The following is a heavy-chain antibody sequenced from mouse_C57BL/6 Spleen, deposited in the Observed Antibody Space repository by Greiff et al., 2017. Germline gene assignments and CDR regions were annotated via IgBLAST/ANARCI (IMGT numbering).Heavy chain of an antibody. D-gene: IGHD4-1*01. CDR2: INPNNGGT. V-gene: IGHV1-22*01. CDR3: AGWGLTGTGGGDY. Sequence: EVQLQQSGPELVKPGASVKMSCKASGYTFTDYNMHWVKQSHGKSLEWIGYINPNNGGTSYNEKFKGKATLTVNKSSSTAYMELRSLTSEDSAVYDGAGWGLTGTGGGDYWGQGTSVTVSS. J-gene: IGHJ4*01. CDR1: GYTFTDYN.